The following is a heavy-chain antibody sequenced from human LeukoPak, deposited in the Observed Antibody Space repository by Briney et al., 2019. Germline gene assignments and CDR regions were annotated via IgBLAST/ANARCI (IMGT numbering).Heavy chain of an antibody. CDR2: IYSGGST. CDR3: ARVEKTSGTYYNYFDY. CDR1: DFIVSSNY. Sequence: GGSLRLSCAASDFIVSSNYMSWVRQAPGKGLEWVSVIYSGGSTYYADSVKGRFTISRDNSKNTLYLQMNSLRAEDTAVYYCARVEKTSGTYYNYFDYWGQGTLVTVSS. D-gene: IGHD3-10*01. J-gene: IGHJ4*02. V-gene: IGHV3-53*01.